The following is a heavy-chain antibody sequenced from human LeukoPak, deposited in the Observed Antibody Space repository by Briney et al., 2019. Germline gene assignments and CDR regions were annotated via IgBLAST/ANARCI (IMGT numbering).Heavy chain of an antibody. V-gene: IGHV4-38-2*02. Sequence: SSETLSLTCTVSGYSISSGYYWGWIRLPPGKGLEWIGSIYHSGSTYYNPSLKSRVTISVDTSKNQFSLKLSSVTAADTAVYYCARDWPPRYCSSTSCYDYYYYMDVWGKGTTVTVSS. CDR2: IYHSGST. CDR1: GYSISSGYY. CDR3: ARDWPPRYCSSTSCYDYYYYMDV. D-gene: IGHD2-2*01. J-gene: IGHJ6*03.